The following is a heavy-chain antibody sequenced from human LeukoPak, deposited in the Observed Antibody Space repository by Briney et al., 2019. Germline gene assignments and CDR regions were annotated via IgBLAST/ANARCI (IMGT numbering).Heavy chain of an antibody. J-gene: IGHJ4*02. Sequence: ASVKVSCKASGYTFTGYYMHWVRQAPGQELEWMGRINPNSGGTNYAQKFQGRVTMTRDTSISTAYMELSRLRSDDTAVYYCARADEWLVLFDYWGQGTLVTVSS. CDR1: GYTFTGYY. D-gene: IGHD6-19*01. V-gene: IGHV1-2*06. CDR3: ARADEWLVLFDY. CDR2: INPNSGGT.